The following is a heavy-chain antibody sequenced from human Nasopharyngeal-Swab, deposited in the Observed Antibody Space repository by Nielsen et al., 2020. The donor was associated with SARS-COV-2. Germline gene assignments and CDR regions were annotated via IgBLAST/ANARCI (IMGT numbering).Heavy chain of an antibody. D-gene: IGHD3-10*01. CDR1: GFTFSSYA. CDR3: AVYGSGSSSFDI. CDR2: ISASGGST. J-gene: IGHJ3*02. V-gene: IGHV3-23*01. Sequence: GGSLRLSCAASGFTFSSYAMSWVRQAPGKGLEWVSAISASGGSTYYADSVKGRFPISRDNSKNTLYLQMNSLRAEDTAVYYCAVYGSGSSSFDIWGQGTMVTVSS.